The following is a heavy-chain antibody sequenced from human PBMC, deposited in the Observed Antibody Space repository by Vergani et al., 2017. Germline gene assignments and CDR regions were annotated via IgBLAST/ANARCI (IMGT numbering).Heavy chain of an antibody. CDR3: AREGTSRGYYYYYMDV. D-gene: IGHD1-1*01. CDR2: INYSGST. Sequence: QVQLQESGPGLVKPSETLSLTCTVSGGSISSYYWSWIRQPPGKGLEWIGYINYSGSTNYNPSLKRRVTISVDTSKNQCSLKLSSVTAADTAVYYCAREGTSRGYYYYYMDVWGKGTTVTVSS. V-gene: IGHV4-59*01. CDR1: GGSISSYY. J-gene: IGHJ6*03.